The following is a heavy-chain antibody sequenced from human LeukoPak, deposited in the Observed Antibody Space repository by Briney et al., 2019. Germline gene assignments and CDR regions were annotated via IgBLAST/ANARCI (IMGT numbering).Heavy chain of an antibody. CDR3: AKSVRFLEQAPDY. J-gene: IGHJ4*02. D-gene: IGHD3-3*01. CDR1: GFTFSSYA. V-gene: IGHV3-23*01. CDR2: ISGSGGST. Sequence: GGSLRLSXAASGFTFSSYAMSWVRQAPGKGLEWVSAISGSGGSTYYADSVKGRFTISRDNSKNTLYLQMNSLRAEDTAVYYCAKSVRFLEQAPDYWGQGTLVTVSS.